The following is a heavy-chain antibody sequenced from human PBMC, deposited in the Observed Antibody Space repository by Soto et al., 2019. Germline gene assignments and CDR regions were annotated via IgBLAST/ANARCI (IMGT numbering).Heavy chain of an antibody. V-gene: IGHV3-23*01. D-gene: IGHD6-13*01. CDR3: AKEVGIAAAGTGSGYFDY. CDR2: ISGSGGST. J-gene: IGHJ4*02. Sequence: PGGSLRLSCAASGFTFSSYAMSWVRQAPGKGLECFSAISGSGGSTYYADSVKGRFTISRDNSKNTLYLQMNSLRAEDTAVYYCAKEVGIAAAGTGSGYFDYWGQGTLVTVSS. CDR1: GFTFSSYA.